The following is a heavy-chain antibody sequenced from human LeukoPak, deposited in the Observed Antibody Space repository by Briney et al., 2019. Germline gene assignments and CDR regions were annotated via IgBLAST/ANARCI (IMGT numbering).Heavy chain of an antibody. CDR2: ISSLSGTI. V-gene: IGHV3-48*01. Sequence: GGSLRLSCAASGFTFSSYSMNWVRQAPGKGLEWVSYISSLSGTIHYADSVTGRFIISRDNTKNSLFLQMNSLRAEDTAVYYCVRDWDDYGSGSAWGQGTLVTVSS. CDR3: VRDWDDYGSGSA. D-gene: IGHD3-10*01. CDR1: GFTFSSYS. J-gene: IGHJ5*02.